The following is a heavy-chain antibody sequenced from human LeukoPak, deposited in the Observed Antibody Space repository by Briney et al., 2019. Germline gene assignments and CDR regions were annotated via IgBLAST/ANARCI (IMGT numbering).Heavy chain of an antibody. Sequence: GGSLRLSCAASGFTFSDYYMDWVRQASGKWQDRVARIRNKANTYTTEYAASVKGRFTISRDESKNSLYLQMNSLKTEDTAVYFCARAGVGTRYFDLWGRGTLVTVSS. J-gene: IGHJ2*01. CDR2: IRNKANTYTT. D-gene: IGHD6-13*01. CDR3: ARAGVGTRYFDL. V-gene: IGHV3-72*01. CDR1: GFTFSDYY.